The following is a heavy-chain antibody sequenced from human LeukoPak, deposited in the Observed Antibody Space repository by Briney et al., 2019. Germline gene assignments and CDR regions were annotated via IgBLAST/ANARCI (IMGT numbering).Heavy chain of an antibody. J-gene: IGHJ6*02. CDR1: GFTFSSYD. CDR3: VKVLVTYTVDV. D-gene: IGHD1-1*01. Sequence: GGSLRLSCAVSGFTFSSYDMHWARQAPGKGLEWVALISSDGTNKYYADAVKGRFTISRDNSKNTLYLQMNSLRGEDTAVYYCVKVLVTYTVDVWGQGTTVTVSS. V-gene: IGHV3-30*18. CDR2: ISSDGTNK.